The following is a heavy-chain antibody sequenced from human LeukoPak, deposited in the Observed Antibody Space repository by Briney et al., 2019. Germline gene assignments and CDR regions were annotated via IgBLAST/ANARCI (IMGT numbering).Heavy chain of an antibody. CDR3: AREGPYCYGNRYNWFDP. D-gene: IGHD5-18*01. CDR1: GGTFSSYA. J-gene: IGHJ5*02. CDR2: IIPIFGTA. V-gene: IGHV1-69*05. Sequence: SVKVSCKASGGTFSSYAISWVRQAPGQGLEWMGGIIPIFGTANYAQKFQGRVTITTDESTSTAYMELSSLRSEDTAVYYCAREGPYCYGNRYNWFDPWGQGTLVTVSS.